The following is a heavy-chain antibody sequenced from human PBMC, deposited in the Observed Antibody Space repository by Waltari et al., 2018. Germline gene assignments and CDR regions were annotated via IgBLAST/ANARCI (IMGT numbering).Heavy chain of an antibody. J-gene: IGHJ4*02. CDR3: TTLARGESGDY. CDR2: INPDGRQK. V-gene: IGHV3-7*01. D-gene: IGHD3-10*01. CDR1: GFTFNTFW. Sequence: EVQLVESGGGLVQPGGSLRLSCAASGFTFNTFWMKWFRQAPGKGVEWVGNINPDGRQKFYVGSVKGRFTVSRDNAQNSLYLKMNNLRAEDTAVYYCTTLARGESGDYWGQGTLVTVSS.